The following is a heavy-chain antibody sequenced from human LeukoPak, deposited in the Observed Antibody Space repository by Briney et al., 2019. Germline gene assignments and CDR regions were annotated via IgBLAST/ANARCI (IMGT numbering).Heavy chain of an antibody. D-gene: IGHD5-12*01. V-gene: IGHV3-21*01. J-gene: IGHJ6*02. CDR1: GFTFSNYS. CDR3: ARPIVATARSRDRYFYYYYGMDV. Sequence: GGSLRLSCAASGFTFSNYSMNWVRQAPGKGLEWVSSISSTSVYTYYADSVKGRFTISRDNAKNSLFLQMNSLRGEDTAVYYCARPIVATARSRDRYFYYYYGMDVWGQGTTATVSS. CDR2: ISSTSVYT.